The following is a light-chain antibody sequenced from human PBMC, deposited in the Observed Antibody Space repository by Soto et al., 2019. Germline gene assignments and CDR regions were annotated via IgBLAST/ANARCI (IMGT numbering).Light chain of an antibody. CDR3: QHYYERPLT. CDR1: QSVSSN. V-gene: IGKV3-15*01. J-gene: IGKJ4*01. Sequence: EIVMTQSPATLSVSPGEIATFSFSASQSVSSNLAWYQQKPGQGPRLLIFGASTRAIGIPARFSGSGSGTDFTLTISSLQSEDFAVYFCQHYYERPLTFGGGTKVDIK. CDR2: GAS.